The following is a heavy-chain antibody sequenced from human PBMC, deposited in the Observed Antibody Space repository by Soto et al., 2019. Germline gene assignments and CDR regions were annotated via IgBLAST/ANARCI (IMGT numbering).Heavy chain of an antibody. V-gene: IGHV1-69*01. D-gene: IGHD3-22*01. CDR3: ARLGGYYDSSGYYLDY. Sequence: QVQLVQSGAEVKKPGSSVKVSCKASGGTFSSYAISWVRQAPGQGLEWMGGIIPIFGTANYAQKFQGRVTITADESTSTAYMELSSLRTEDTAVYYCARLGGYYDSSGYYLDYWGQGTLVTVSS. CDR2: IIPIFGTA. CDR1: GGTFSSYA. J-gene: IGHJ4*02.